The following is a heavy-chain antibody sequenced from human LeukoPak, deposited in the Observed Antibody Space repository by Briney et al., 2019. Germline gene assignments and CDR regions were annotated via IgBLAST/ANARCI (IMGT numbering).Heavy chain of an antibody. CDR2: ISGSGGST. V-gene: IGHV3-23*01. J-gene: IGHJ4*02. CDR3: AKTGAYFEY. CDR1: GFTFSNYA. D-gene: IGHD2-8*02. Sequence: GGSLRLSCAASGFTFSNYAMNWVRQAPGKGLEWVSAISGSGGSTYYADSVKGRFTISRDNSKNTLYLQMNSLRVEDTAVYYCAKTGAYFEYWGQGTLVTVSS.